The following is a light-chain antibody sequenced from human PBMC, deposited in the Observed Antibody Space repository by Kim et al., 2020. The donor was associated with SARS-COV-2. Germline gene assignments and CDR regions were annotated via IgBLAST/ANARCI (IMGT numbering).Light chain of an antibody. CDR3: QQYKSNSPYT. V-gene: IGKV1-5*03. Sequence: GDRVTITCRASQSIGTWLVWYQQKPGKAPKLLIYKASNLESGVPSRFSGSGAETVFTLTIDSLQPDDFATYYCQQYKSNSPYTFGQGTKLEI. CDR2: KAS. CDR1: QSIGTW. J-gene: IGKJ2*01.